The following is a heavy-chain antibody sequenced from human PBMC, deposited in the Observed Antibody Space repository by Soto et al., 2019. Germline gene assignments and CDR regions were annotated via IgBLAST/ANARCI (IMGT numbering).Heavy chain of an antibody. CDR1: GYTFTSYY. CDR2: MNPNSGNT. Sequence: GASVKVSCKASGYTFTSYYMHWVRQATGQGLEWMGWMNPNSGNTGYAQKFQGRVTMTRNTSISTAYMELSSLRSEDTAVYYCARGSKRYDYVWGSYRPRPYFDYWGQGTLVTVSS. J-gene: IGHJ4*02. V-gene: IGHV1-8*02. D-gene: IGHD3-16*02. CDR3: ARGSKRYDYVWGSYRPRPYFDY.